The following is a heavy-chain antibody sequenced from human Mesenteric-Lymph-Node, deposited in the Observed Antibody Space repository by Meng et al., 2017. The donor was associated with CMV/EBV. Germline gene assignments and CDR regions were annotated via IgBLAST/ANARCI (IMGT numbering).Heavy chain of an antibody. CDR1: GYTFTTYL. CDR2: IRPSGGTT. J-gene: IGHJ4*02. CDR3: ARDIESFDY. Sequence: ASVKVSCKASGYTFTTYLIHWVQQAPGQGLEWMGMIRPSGGTTRYPDNFQGRVTMTRDTSTTTVYMELNSLTSEDTAVYYCARDIESFDYWGQGTLVTVSS. V-gene: IGHV1-46*01.